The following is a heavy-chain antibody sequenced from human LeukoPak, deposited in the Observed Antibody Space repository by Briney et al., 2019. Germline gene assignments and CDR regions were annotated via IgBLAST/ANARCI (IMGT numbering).Heavy chain of an antibody. Sequence: SETLSLTCTVSGGSISSGSYYWSWIRQPAGKGLEWIGRIYTSGSTNYNPSLKSRVTISVDTSKNQFSLKLSSVTAADTAVYYCARDRGGDYLSWFDPWGRGTLVTVSS. CDR2: IYTSGST. V-gene: IGHV4-61*02. CDR3: ARDRGGDYLSWFDP. CDR1: GGSISSGSYY. J-gene: IGHJ5*02. D-gene: IGHD4-17*01.